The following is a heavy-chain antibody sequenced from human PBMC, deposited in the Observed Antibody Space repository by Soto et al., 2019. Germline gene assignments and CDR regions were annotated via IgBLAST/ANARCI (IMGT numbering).Heavy chain of an antibody. V-gene: IGHV3-11*01. CDR1: GFIFSDYY. CDR2: ISTNGRNI. J-gene: IGHJ4*02. Sequence: VGSLRLSCVASGFIFSDYYMSWIRQTPGRGLEWASYISTNGRNIYYADSVKGRFTISRDNTKNSLYLQMNSLRAEDTAVYYCARLPPPSCSGGSCSPYWGQGTLLTVSS. CDR3: ARLPPPSCSGGSCSPY. D-gene: IGHD2-15*01.